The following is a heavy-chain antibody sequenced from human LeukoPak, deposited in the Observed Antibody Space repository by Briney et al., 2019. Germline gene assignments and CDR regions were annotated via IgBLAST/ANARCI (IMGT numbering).Heavy chain of an antibody. Sequence: ASVKVSCKASGYTFTGYYMHWVRQAPGQGLERMGWINPNSGGTNYAQKFQGRVTMTRDTSISTAYMELSRLRSDDTAVYYCARDRGTAAGTFDFDYWGQGTLVTVSS. J-gene: IGHJ4*02. D-gene: IGHD6-13*01. CDR1: GYTFTGYY. CDR3: ARDRGTAAGTFDFDY. V-gene: IGHV1-2*02. CDR2: INPNSGGT.